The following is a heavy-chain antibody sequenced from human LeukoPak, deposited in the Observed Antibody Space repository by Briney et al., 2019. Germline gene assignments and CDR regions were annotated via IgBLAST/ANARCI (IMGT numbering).Heavy chain of an antibody. CDR1: VGSISSSY. CDR3: ARRNCPGDCPPHYFDS. D-gene: IGHD2-21*02. Sequence: PETPSLTCTLSVGSISSSYWSWICQTPRKGLEWIGHIHNSRNTNYNPSLKSRVTMSRDTSENQFSLKLTSVTAADTAVYYCARRNCPGDCPPHYFDSWGQGTLVTVSS. V-gene: IGHV4-59*01. J-gene: IGHJ4*02. CDR2: IHNSRNT.